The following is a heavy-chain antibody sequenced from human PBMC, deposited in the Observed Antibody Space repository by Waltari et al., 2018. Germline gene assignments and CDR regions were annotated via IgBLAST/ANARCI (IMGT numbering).Heavy chain of an antibody. CDR2: ISYDGSNK. V-gene: IGHV3-30*18. CDR3: AKGVPAARMGVFDI. Sequence: QVQLVESGGGVVQPGRSLRLSCAASGFTFSSYGMHWVRQAPGKGLEWVAVISYDGSNKYYADSVKGRFAISRDDSKNTLYLQMNSLRAEDTAVYHCAKGVPAARMGVFDIWGQGTMVTVSS. CDR1: GFTFSSYG. D-gene: IGHD2-2*01. J-gene: IGHJ3*02.